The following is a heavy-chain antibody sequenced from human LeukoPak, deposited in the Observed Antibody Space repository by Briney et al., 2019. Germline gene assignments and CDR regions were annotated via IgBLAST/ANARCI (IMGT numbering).Heavy chain of an antibody. CDR1: DGSISSSTSY. CDR3: ARDQELPYCGGDCSPAN. V-gene: IGHV4-61*02. Sequence: SETLSLTCIVSDGSISSSTSYWSWIRQPAGKGLEWIGRIYPSGSTDYNPSLKSRVTISLDTSKNQFSLNLSSVTAADTAVYYCARDQELPYCGGDCSPANWGQGTLVTVSS. J-gene: IGHJ4*02. CDR2: IYPSGST. D-gene: IGHD2-21*02.